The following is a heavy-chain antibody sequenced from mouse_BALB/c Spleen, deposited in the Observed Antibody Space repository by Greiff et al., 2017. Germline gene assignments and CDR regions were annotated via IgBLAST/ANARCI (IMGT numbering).Heavy chain of an antibody. V-gene: IGHV1S81*02. CDR1: GYTFTSYW. Sequence: QVQLKQSGAELVKPGASVKLSCKASGYTFTSYWMHWVKQRPGQGLEWIGEINPSNGRTNYNEKFKSKATLTVDKSSSTAYMQLSSLTSEDSAVYYCARDGSSPYWGQGTTLTVSS. CDR3: ARDGSSPY. J-gene: IGHJ2*01. CDR2: INPSNGRT. D-gene: IGHD1-1*01.